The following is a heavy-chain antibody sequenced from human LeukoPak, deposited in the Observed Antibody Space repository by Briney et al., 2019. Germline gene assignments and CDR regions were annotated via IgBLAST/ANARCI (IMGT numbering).Heavy chain of an antibody. D-gene: IGHD4-17*01. CDR2: ISYDGSNK. Sequence: GGSLRLSCAASGFTFSSYTMHWVRQAPGKGLEWVAVISYDGSNKYYADSVKGRFTISRDNSKNTLYLQMNSLRAEDTAVYYCARGDYGDYAWGQGTLVTVSS. CDR1: GFTFSSYT. CDR3: ARGDYGDYA. J-gene: IGHJ4*02. V-gene: IGHV3-30*04.